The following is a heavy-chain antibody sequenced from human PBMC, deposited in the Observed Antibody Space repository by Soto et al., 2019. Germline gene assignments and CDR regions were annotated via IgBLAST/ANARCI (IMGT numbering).Heavy chain of an antibody. CDR1: GGSISSHY. Sequence: QVQLEESGPGLVKPSETLSLTCTVSGGSISSHYWSWVRQAPGKGLEWIGCIYYRGNTFYNPSLQSRGTISGDTSNNQFSLKLDSVTPADTVVYYCAKVRYSSPRGYYYGMDVWGQGTTVTVSS. CDR2: IYYRGNT. J-gene: IGHJ6*02. V-gene: IGHV4-59*11. D-gene: IGHD6-19*01. CDR3: AKVRYSSPRGYYYGMDV.